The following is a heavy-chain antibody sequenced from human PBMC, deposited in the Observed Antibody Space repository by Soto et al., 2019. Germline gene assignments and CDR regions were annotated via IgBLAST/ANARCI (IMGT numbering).Heavy chain of an antibody. CDR3: TTDSRTTLPEIRFDY. J-gene: IGHJ4*01. CDR1: GFPSTNAW. CDR2: VKSETDGGSS. Sequence: GGSLRLSCVASGFPSTNAWINWVRQVPGKGLEWVGRVKSETDGGSSDYAAAVKGRFAVSRDDSRNIVYLQMNSLKIEDTGVYYCTTDSRTTLPEIRFDYWGHGTQVTVSS. D-gene: IGHD1-26*01. V-gene: IGHV3-15*07.